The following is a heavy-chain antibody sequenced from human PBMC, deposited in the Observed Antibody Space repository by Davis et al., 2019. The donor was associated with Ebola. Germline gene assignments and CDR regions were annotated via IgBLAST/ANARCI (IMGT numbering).Heavy chain of an antibody. V-gene: IGHV4-34*01. CDR3: ARGRSLVPPINYYYYYYMDV. D-gene: IGHD2-2*01. CDR2: INHSGST. CDR1: GGSFSGYY. Sequence: PSETLSLTCAVYGGSFSGYYWSWIRQPPGKGLEWIGEINHSGSTNYNPSLKSRVTISVDTSKNQLSLKLSSVTAADTAVYYCARGRSLVPPINYYYYYYMDVWGKGTTVTVSS. J-gene: IGHJ6*03.